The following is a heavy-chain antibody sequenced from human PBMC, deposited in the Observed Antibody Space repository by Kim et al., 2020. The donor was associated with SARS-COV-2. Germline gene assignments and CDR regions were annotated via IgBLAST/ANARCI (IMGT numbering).Heavy chain of an antibody. Sequence: SQTLSLTCAISGDSVSSNSAAWNWIRQSPSRGLEWLGRTYYRSKWYNDYAISMKSRITINPDTSKNQFSLQLNSVTPDDTAVYYCAREYKTVSGLDYWGQGDQVTVSP. CDR3: AREYKTVSGLDY. V-gene: IGHV6-1*01. CDR2: TYYRSKWYN. J-gene: IGHJ4*02. D-gene: IGHD6-19*01. CDR1: GDSVSSNSAA.